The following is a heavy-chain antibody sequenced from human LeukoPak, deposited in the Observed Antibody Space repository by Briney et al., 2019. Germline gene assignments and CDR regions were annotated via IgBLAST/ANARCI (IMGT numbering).Heavy chain of an antibody. D-gene: IGHD4-17*01. J-gene: IGHJ5*02. Sequence: ASVKVSCKASGYTFTSYGISWVRQAPGQGLEWMGWISAYNGNTNYAQKFQGRVTITADKSTSTAYMELSSLRSEDTAVYYCASTVTTPYNWFDPWGQGTLVTVSS. V-gene: IGHV1-18*01. CDR3: ASTVTTPYNWFDP. CDR1: GYTFTSYG. CDR2: ISAYNGNT.